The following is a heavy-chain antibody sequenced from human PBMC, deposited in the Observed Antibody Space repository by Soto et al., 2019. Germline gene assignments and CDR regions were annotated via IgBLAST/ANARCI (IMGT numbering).Heavy chain of an antibody. J-gene: IGHJ4*02. D-gene: IGHD1-26*01. CDR3: AGGGVGTTTYFGYFDY. V-gene: IGHV3-33*01. CDR1: GFTFSGYG. Sequence: QVQLVESGGGVVQPGRSLRLSCAASGFTFSGYGMHWVRQAPGKGLEWVAVTRHDGSNTYYADSVRGRFTISRDNSNKMLYRKMNSLGAEDTAVYYCAGGGVGTTTYFGYFDYWGQGTLVTVSS. CDR2: TRHDGSNT.